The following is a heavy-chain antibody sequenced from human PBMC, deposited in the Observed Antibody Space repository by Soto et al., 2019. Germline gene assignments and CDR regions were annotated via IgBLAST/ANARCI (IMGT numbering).Heavy chain of an antibody. J-gene: IGHJ4*02. D-gene: IGHD6-13*01. CDR1: GFTFTDYA. V-gene: IGHV3-23*01. CDR3: ARGSSGYISSWYYFDY. Sequence: LTLSCAGSGFTFTDYALSWVRQAPWKGLEWVATISGIGGSTYLADSVKGRLSISRDNPKNTVSLLMNSLRAEDTAVYFCARGSSGYISSWYYFDYWGRGTLVTVSS. CDR2: ISGIGGST.